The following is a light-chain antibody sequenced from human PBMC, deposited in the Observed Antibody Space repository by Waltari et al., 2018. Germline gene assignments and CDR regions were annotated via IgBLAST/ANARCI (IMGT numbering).Light chain of an antibody. J-gene: IGLJ3*02. CDR3: MIWHSSAWV. CDR1: HGINVDTYM. CDR2: YKSDQDK. V-gene: IGLV5-45*02. Sequence: QALLNQPSSLTTATGASATHTYPFSHGINVDTYMLYWYQPKPGSPTQYLLTYKSDQDKQQGSGVPSRFSGSKDASANAGILLISGLQAEDEADYYCMIWHSSAWVFGGGTKLTVL.